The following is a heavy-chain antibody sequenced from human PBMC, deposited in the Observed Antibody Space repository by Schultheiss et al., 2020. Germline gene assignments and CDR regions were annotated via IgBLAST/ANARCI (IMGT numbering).Heavy chain of an antibody. V-gene: IGHV3-33*08. J-gene: IGHJ4*02. CDR1: GFTFSSYG. Sequence: GSLKISCAASGFTFSSYGMHWVRQAPGKGLEWVAVIWYDGSNKYYADSVKGRFTISRDNSKNTLYLQMNSLRAEDTAVYYCARDRPTTHFDYWGQGTLVTVSS. CDR3: ARDRPTTHFDY. CDR2: IWYDGSNK. D-gene: IGHD1-26*01.